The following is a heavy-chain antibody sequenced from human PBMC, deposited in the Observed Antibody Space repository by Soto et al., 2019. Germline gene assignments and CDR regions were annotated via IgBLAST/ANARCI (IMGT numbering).Heavy chain of an antibody. CDR1: GYTFTSYY. D-gene: IGHD3-22*01. CDR2: INPSGGST. V-gene: IGHV1-46*01. J-gene: IGHJ4*02. Sequence: GASVKVSCKASGYTFTSYYMHCVRQAPGQGLEWMGIINPSGGSTSYAQKFQGRVTMTRDTSTSTVYMELSSLRSEDTAVYYCARDSGYYYDSSGYYPQDYWGQGTLVTVSS. CDR3: ARDSGYYYDSSGYYPQDY.